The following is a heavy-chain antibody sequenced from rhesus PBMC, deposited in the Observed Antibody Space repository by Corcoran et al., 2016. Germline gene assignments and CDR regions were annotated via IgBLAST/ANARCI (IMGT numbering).Heavy chain of an antibody. CDR3: ASERYDSGYYGYFEF. CDR1: GGSISSSY. J-gene: IGHJ1*01. V-gene: IGHV4-169*02. CDR2: IYGSCSST. D-gene: IGHD3-28*01. Sequence: QVQLQESGPGLVKPSETLSLTCAVSGGSISSSYRSWIRQAPGKGLEWIGYIYGSCSSTNYHPSLKSRVNLSVDTSKNQLSLKLSAVTAADTAVYYCASERYDSGYYGYFEFWGQGALVTVSS.